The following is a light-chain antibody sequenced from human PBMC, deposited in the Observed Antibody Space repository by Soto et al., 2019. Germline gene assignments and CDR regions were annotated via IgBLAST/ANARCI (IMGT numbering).Light chain of an antibody. V-gene: IGKV3-15*01. CDR2: SAS. J-gene: IGKJ2*01. CDR1: QSISTE. CDR3: QQGHNWPLT. Sequence: EIAMTQSPATLSVSPGERATLSCRASQSISTELAWYQQIPGQPPRLLIYSASTRATGVPARFTGSGSGSEFTLTISGLQSEDCAIYYCQQGHNWPLTFGQGTMLEI.